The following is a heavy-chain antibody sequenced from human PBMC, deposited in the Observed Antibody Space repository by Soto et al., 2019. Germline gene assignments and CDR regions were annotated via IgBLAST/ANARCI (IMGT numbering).Heavy chain of an antibody. Sequence: PSETLSLTCTVSGGSISSYYWSWIRQPPGKGLEWIGYIYYSGSTNYNPSLKSRFTISVDTSKNQFSLKLSSVTAADTAVYYCAREGYWRSTSCYLGHGMDIWGQGTTGTVSS. CDR3: AREGYWRSTSCYLGHGMDI. CDR2: IYYSGST. J-gene: IGHJ6*02. CDR1: GGSISSYY. D-gene: IGHD2-2*01. V-gene: IGHV4-59*01.